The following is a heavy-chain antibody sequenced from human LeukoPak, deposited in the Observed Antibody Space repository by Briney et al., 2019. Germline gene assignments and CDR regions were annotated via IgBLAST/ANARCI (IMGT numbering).Heavy chain of an antibody. CDR3: ARSSYSSSCGGY. D-gene: IGHD6-6*01. CDR2: ISSSSSYI. J-gene: IGHJ4*02. Sequence: GGSLRLSCAASGFTFSSYSMKWVRQAPVEGQDWVSSISSSSSYIYYADSVKGRFAITRVNAKNSLYLQMNSLRAEDTAVYYCARSSYSSSCGGYWGQGTLVTVSS. V-gene: IGHV3-21*01. CDR1: GFTFSSYS.